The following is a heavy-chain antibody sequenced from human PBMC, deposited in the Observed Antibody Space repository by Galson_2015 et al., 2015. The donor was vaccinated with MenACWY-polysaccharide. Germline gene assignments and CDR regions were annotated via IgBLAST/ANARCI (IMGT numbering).Heavy chain of an antibody. CDR2: INTNTGNP. V-gene: IGHV7-4-1*02. CDR1: GYTFTSYA. Sequence: SVKVSCKASGYTFTSYAMNWVRQAPEQGLEWMGWINTNTGNPTYAQGFTGRVVFSLDTSVSTAYLQISSLKAEDTAVYYCARDPAQKVTTVPTGRFDYGGQGTLVTVSS. D-gene: IGHD4-17*01. J-gene: IGHJ4*02. CDR3: ARDPAQKVTTVPTGRFDY.